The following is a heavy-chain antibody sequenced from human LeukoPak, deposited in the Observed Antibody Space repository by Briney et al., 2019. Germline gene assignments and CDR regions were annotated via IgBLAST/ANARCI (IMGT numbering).Heavy chain of an antibody. CDR3: ARDLDFWSGYKDY. D-gene: IGHD3-3*01. J-gene: IGHJ4*02. Sequence: PGGSLRLSCAASGFTFSSYNLNWVRQAPGKGLEWVPSMTSTSHIYYADSVKGRFTISRDNAKNSLYLQMNSLRAEDTAVYYCARDLDFWSGYKDYWGQGTLVTVSS. CDR2: MTSTSHI. CDR1: GFTFSSYN. V-gene: IGHV3-21*01.